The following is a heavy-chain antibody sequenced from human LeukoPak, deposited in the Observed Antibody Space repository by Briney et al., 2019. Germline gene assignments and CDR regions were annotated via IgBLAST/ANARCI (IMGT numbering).Heavy chain of an antibody. Sequence: ASVKVSCKASGYTFTSYGISWVRQAPGQGLEWMGWINAGNGNTKYSQKFQGRVTITRDTSASTAYMELSSLRSEDTAVYYCARDGRQPLDYWGQGTLVTVSS. CDR1: GYTFTSYG. V-gene: IGHV1-3*01. CDR2: INAGNGNT. CDR3: ARDGRQPLDY. D-gene: IGHD5-18*01. J-gene: IGHJ4*02.